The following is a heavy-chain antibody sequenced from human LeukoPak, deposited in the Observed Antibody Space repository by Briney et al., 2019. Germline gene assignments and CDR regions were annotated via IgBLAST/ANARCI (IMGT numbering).Heavy chain of an antibody. CDR2: IIPIFGAA. V-gene: IGHV1-69*13. J-gene: IGHJ3*02. D-gene: IGHD1-20*01. Sequence: SVKVSCKASGYTFTGYYMHWVRQAPGQGLEWMGGIIPIFGAANYAQKFQGRVTITADESTSTAYMELSSLRSEDTAVYYCARHRLTGTTYYDAFDIWGQGTMVTVSS. CDR1: GYTFTGYY. CDR3: ARHRLTGTTYYDAFDI.